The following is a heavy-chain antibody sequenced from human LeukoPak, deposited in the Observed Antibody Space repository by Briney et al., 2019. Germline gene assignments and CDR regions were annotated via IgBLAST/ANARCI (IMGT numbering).Heavy chain of an antibody. CDR3: ARAEVQLVLFDY. D-gene: IGHD6-6*01. V-gene: IGHV4-31*03. CDR1: GGSISSGGYY. J-gene: IGHJ4*02. CDR2: IYYSGST. Sequence: SQTLSLTCTVSGGSISSGGYYWSWIRQHPGKGLEWIGYIYYSGSTYYNPSLKSRVTISVDMSKNQFSLKLSSMTAADTAVYYCARAEVQLVLFDYWGQGTLVTVSS.